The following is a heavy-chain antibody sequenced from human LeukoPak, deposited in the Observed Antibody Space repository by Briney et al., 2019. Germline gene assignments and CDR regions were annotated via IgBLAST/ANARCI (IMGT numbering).Heavy chain of an antibody. D-gene: IGHD3-22*01. V-gene: IGHV1-69*13. CDR3: ATMYDTNSDYLRDFDY. Sequence: ASVKVSCKASGGAFSNYATSWVRQAPGQGLEWMGGIIPLFRTPNYAQRFLGRVTITADESTNTVFIELRSLTSDDTAVYFCATMYDTNSDYLRDFDYWGQGTLVTVSS. CDR1: GGAFSNYA. J-gene: IGHJ4*02. CDR2: IIPLFRTP.